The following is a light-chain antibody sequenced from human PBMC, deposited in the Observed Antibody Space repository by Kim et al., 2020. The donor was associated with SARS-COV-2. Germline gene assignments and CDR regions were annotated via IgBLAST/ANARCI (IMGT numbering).Light chain of an antibody. CDR1: QTVLYNSNNKNY. Sequence: DIVMTQSPDSLAVSLGERVTLNCKSSQTVLYNSNNKNYLAWYQQKPGQAPKLLIYWASIRESGVSDRFSGSGSETDFTLTISSLQAEDVAVYYCQQYYSTPPSFGQGTKLEI. CDR3: QQYYSTPPS. J-gene: IGKJ2*03. CDR2: WAS. V-gene: IGKV4-1*01.